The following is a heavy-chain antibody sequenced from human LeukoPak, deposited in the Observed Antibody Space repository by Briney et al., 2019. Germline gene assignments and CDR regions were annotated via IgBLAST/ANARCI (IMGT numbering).Heavy chain of an antibody. V-gene: IGHV3-48*03. CDR2: ISSSGSTI. J-gene: IGHJ6*02. D-gene: IGHD1-26*01. Sequence: GGSLRLSCAASGFTFSSYEMNWVRQAPGKGLEWVSYISSSGSTIYYADSVKGRFTISRDSAKNSLYLQMNSLRAEDTAVYYCSRNMGAKGYYYYYGMDVWGQGTTVTVSS. CDR3: SRNMGAKGYYYYYGMDV. CDR1: GFTFSSYE.